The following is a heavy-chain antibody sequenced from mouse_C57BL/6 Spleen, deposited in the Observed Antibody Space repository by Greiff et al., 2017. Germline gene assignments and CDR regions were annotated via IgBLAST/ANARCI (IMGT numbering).Heavy chain of an antibody. CDR3: AREGGSSYFYAMDY. D-gene: IGHD1-1*01. V-gene: IGHV5-16*01. Sequence: EVMLVESEGGLVQPGSSMKLSCTASGFTFSDYYMAWVRQVPEKGLEWVANINYDGSSTYYLDSLKNRFIISRDNAKNILYLQMSSLKSEDTATYYCAREGGSSYFYAMDYWGQGTSVTVSS. CDR2: INYDGSST. CDR1: GFTFSDYY. J-gene: IGHJ4*01.